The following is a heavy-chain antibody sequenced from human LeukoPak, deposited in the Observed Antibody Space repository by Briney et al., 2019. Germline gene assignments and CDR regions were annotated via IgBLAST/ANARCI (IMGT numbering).Heavy chain of an antibody. CDR3: ARGRNIEMTTMSGGSDY. D-gene: IGHD5-24*01. CDR1: GYTFTDYY. CDR2: LNPNSGDT. J-gene: IGHJ4*02. Sequence: VKVSCKASGYTFTDYYMHWVRQAPGQGLEWMGWLNPNSGDTNYAQKFRGRVSMTRDTSTSTAYMDLSDLRSDDTAVYYCARGRNIEMTTMSGGSDYWGQGTLVTVSS. V-gene: IGHV1-2*02.